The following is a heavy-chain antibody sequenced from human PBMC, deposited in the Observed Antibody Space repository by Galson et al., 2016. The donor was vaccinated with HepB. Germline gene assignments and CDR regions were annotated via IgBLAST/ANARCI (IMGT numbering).Heavy chain of an antibody. J-gene: IGHJ6*02. Sequence: SLRLSCAASGFTLSHFGLHWVRQAPGKGLEWVAMIWYDGSKKYYADSVKGRFTISRDNSKNTLYLQMNSLRAEDTGVYYCARERIAVADPHYYFYAMDVWGQGTTVTVSS. CDR2: IWYDGSKK. CDR3: ARERIAVADPHYYFYAMDV. D-gene: IGHD6-19*01. CDR1: GFTLSHFG. V-gene: IGHV3-33*01.